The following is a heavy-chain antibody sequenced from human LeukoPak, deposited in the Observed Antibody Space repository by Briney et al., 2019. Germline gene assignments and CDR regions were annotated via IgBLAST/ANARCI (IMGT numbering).Heavy chain of an antibody. D-gene: IGHD2-2*01. CDR1: GYTFTSYG. CDR2: ISAYNGNT. Sequence: GASVKVSCKASGYTFTSYGISWVRQAPGQGLEWMGWISAYNGNTNYAQKLQGRVTMTTDTSTSTAYMELRSLRSDDTAVYYCARPKSKEYQLLYFDYWGQGTLVTVSS. J-gene: IGHJ4*02. V-gene: IGHV1-18*04. CDR3: ARPKSKEYQLLYFDY.